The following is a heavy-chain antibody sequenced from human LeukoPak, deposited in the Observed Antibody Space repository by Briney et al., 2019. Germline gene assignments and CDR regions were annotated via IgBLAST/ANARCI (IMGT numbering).Heavy chain of an antibody. V-gene: IGHV1-69*05. CDR2: IIPIFGTA. Sequence: SVKASCKASGGTFSSYAISWVRQAPGQGLEWMGRIIPIFGTANYAQKFQGRVTITTDESTSTAYMELSSLRSEDTAVYYCASSPSTPVNNWNYEEDRYYFDYWGQGTLVTVSS. CDR1: GGTFSSYA. D-gene: IGHD1-7*01. CDR3: ASSPSTPVNNWNYEEDRYYFDY. J-gene: IGHJ4*02.